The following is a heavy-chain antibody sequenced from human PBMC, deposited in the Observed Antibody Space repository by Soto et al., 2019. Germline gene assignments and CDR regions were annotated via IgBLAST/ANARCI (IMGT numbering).Heavy chain of an antibody. CDR1: GFTFSSYV. D-gene: IGHD2-21*02. J-gene: IGHJ4*02. Sequence: QVQLVESGGGVVQPGRSLRLSCAASGFTFSSYVMHWVRQAPGKGLDWMAIIWYDGSNKYYGDSVKGRFTISRDNSKNTLYLEMNSLRAEDTAVYYCARDRGGDWQPLRYFDYWGQGTLVTVSS. V-gene: IGHV3-33*01. CDR2: IWYDGSNK. CDR3: ARDRGGDWQPLRYFDY.